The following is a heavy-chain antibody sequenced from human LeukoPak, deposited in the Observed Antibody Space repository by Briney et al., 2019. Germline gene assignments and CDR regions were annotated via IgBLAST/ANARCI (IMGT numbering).Heavy chain of an antibody. CDR3: ARAPYV. V-gene: IGHV4-61*01. Sequence: PSETLSLTCTVSGDSVSSCTYYWSWVRQPPGKGLEWIGFISYSGSTNSNPSLKSRITISVDMSTSQYALKVRSVTAADTAVYYCARAPYVWGQGTMVTVSS. J-gene: IGHJ3*01. CDR1: GDSVSSCTYY. CDR2: ISYSGST.